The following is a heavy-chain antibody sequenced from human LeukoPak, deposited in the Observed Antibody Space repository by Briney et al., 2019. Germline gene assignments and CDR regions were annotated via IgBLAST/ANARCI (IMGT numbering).Heavy chain of an antibody. CDR2: IIPIFGTA. Sequence: ASVKVSCKASGGTFSSYAISWVRQAPGQGLEWMGGIIPIFGTANYAQKFQGRVTITADESTSTAYMELSSLRSEDTAVYYCARSSRGHFHYYYYGMDVWGQGTTVTVSS. CDR3: ARSSRGHFHYYYYGMDV. V-gene: IGHV1-69*13. J-gene: IGHJ6*02. CDR1: GGTFSSYA. D-gene: IGHD6-25*01.